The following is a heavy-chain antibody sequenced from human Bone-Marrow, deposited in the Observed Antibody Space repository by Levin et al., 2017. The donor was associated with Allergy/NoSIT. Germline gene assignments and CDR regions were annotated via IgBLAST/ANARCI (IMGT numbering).Heavy chain of an antibody. J-gene: IGHJ4*02. D-gene: IGHD1-26*01. CDR3: ARTRGRFYGNFDY. Sequence: SETLSLTCTVSGGPLTNYYWSWIRQPQGKGLEWIGYIYNTDNTNYSPSFKSRVTISVDTSKSQFSLDLRSVTAADTAVYYCARTRGRFYGNFDYWGQGTLVRVSS. CDR2: IYNTDNT. CDR1: GGPLTNYY. V-gene: IGHV4-59*01.